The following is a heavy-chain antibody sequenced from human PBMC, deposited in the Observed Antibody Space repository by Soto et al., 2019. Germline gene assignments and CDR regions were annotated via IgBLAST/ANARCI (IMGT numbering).Heavy chain of an antibody. V-gene: IGHV4-59*01. CDR1: GGSISSYY. CDR2: IYYSGST. J-gene: IGHJ6*03. D-gene: IGHD2-15*01. CDR3: ARSYRRYCSGGSCYSYYYYYMDV. Sequence: QVQLQESVPGLVKPSETLSLTCTVSGGSISSYYWSWIRQPPGKGLEWIGDIYYSGSTNYNPSLKSRVTISVDTSKNQFSLKLSSVTAADTAVYYCARSYRRYCSGGSCYSYYYYYMDVWGKGTTVTVSS.